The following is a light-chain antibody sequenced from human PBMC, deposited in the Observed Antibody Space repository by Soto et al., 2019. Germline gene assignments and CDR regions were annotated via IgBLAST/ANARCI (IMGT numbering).Light chain of an antibody. J-gene: IGLJ7*01. CDR3: QSYDSNLSGVV. CDR1: SSNIGAGFD. CDR2: DNS. V-gene: IGLV1-40*01. Sequence: QAVVTQPPSVSGAPGQRVTISCTGSSSNIGAGFDVHWYQQLPGTAPKLLIYDNSNRPSGVPDRFSGSKSGTSASLAITGLQAEDEADYYRQSYDSNLSGVVFGGATQLTVL.